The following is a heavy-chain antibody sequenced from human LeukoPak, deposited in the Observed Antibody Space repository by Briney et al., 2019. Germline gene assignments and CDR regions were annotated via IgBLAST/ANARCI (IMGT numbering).Heavy chain of an antibody. J-gene: IGHJ5*01. CDR2: ITYGSDTI. V-gene: IGHV3-48*04. Sequence: PGGSLRLSCVASGFYFGGHAMHWLRQAPGKGLEWVAYITYGSDTIFYADSVKGRFTVSRDNAKNSLYLQMSSLRPEDTALYYCVKDKHRDGYTYGVYDSWGQGTLITVSS. CDR1: GFYFGGHA. CDR3: VKDKHRDGYTYGVYDS. D-gene: IGHD5-18*01.